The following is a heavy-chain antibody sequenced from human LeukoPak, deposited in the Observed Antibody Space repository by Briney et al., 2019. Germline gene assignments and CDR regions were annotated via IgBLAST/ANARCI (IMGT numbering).Heavy chain of an antibody. D-gene: IGHD2-15*01. J-gene: IGHJ5*02. V-gene: IGHV3-73*01. CDR3: TTDRGTYNWFDP. Sequence: GGSLRLACAASGFTFTSTSVHWVRQSSGKWLEWVGHIEKKDNLYAIAYAESVKGRCTISRDDSKDTAFLHVDSLKTEDTALYYCTTDRGTYNWFDPWGQGTLVTVSS. CDR2: IEKKDNLYAI. CDR1: GFTFTSTS.